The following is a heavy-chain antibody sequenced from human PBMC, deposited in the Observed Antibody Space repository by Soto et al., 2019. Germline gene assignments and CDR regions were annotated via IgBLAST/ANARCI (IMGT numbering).Heavy chain of an antibody. V-gene: IGHV3-30*18. CDR1: GFTFSSYG. Sequence: PGGSLRLSCAASGFTFSSYGMHWVRQAPGKGLEWVAVISYDGSNKYYADSVKGRFTISRDNSKNTLYLQMNSLRAEDTAVYYCAKCISSSPYYYYYGMDVWGQGTTVTVSS. CDR2: ISYDGSNK. D-gene: IGHD6-6*01. CDR3: AKCISSSPYYYYYGMDV. J-gene: IGHJ6*02.